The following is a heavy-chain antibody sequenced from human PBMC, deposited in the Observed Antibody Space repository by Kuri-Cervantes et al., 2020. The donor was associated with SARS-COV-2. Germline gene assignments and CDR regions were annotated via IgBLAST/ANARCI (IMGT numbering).Heavy chain of an antibody. D-gene: IGHD2-21*01. CDR3: AKDHFGVHDF. CDR2: ISYDGKHK. J-gene: IGHJ4*02. V-gene: IGHV3-30*18. Sequence: GESLKISCAASGFTFSSYAMSWVRRAPGKGLEWVAFISYDGKHKKCIGSGKGRFAISRDNSQNTLLLQMTSLRSEDTAMYYCAKDHFGVHDFWGQGTLITVSS. CDR1: GFTFSSYA.